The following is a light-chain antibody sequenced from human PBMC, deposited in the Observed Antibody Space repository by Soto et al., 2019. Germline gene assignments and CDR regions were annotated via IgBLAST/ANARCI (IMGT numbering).Light chain of an antibody. CDR1: QSIGDW. J-gene: IGKJ3*01. CDR3: QHYSTYSGT. CDR2: RAS. V-gene: IGKV1-5*03. Sequence: DVRMAQSPSTLSASVGDRVTITCRASQSIGDWLAWFQQKPGKAPALLIYRASYLESGVPSRFSGSGSGTEFTLTISSLQPDDFSTYYCQHYSTYSGTFGPGTTVEIK.